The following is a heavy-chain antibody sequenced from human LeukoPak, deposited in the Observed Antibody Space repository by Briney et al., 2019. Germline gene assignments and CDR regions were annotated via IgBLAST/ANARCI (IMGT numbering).Heavy chain of an antibody. CDR2: INGDGSRT. CDR3: AREHWNDGLNWFDP. D-gene: IGHD1-1*01. V-gene: IGHV3-74*01. CDR1: GFTFSSYW. J-gene: IGHJ5*02. Sequence: GGSLRLSCAASGFTFSSYWMHWVRQAPGKGLVWVSRINGDGSRTTYADSVKGRFTISRDTANNTLYLQVNSLRAEDTAVYFCAREHWNDGLNWFDPWGQGTLVTVSS.